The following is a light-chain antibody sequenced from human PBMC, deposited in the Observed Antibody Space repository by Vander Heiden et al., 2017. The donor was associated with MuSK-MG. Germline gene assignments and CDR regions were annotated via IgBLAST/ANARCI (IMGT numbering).Light chain of an antibody. Sequence: DMQMTQPPSTLSASVGDRVTITCRASQSISSRLAWYQQKPGKAPKLLIYDASSLESGVPSRFSGSGSGTEFTLTINSLQPDDFAIYYCQQDYSYPLTFGGGTKVEIK. J-gene: IGKJ4*01. CDR2: DAS. CDR3: QQDYSYPLT. CDR1: QSISSR. V-gene: IGKV1-5*01.